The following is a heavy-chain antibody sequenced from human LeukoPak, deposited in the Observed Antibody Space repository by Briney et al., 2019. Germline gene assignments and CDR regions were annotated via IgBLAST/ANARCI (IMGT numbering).Heavy chain of an antibody. CDR2: IYYSGST. Sequence: SETLSLTCTVSGGSISSYYWGWLRQPPGKGLEWIGSIYYSGSTYYNPSLKSRVTISVDTSKNQFSLKLNSVTATDTAVYYCVRQGWSNWFDPWGQGTLVTVSS. V-gene: IGHV4-39*01. D-gene: IGHD2-15*01. J-gene: IGHJ5*02. CDR1: GGSISSYY. CDR3: VRQGWSNWFDP.